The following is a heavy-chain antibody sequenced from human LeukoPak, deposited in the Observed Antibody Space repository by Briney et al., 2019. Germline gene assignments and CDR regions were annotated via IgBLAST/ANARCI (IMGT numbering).Heavy chain of an antibody. J-gene: IGHJ4*02. CDR1: GFTFTPNA. V-gene: IGHV3-23*01. D-gene: IGHD5-12*01. CDR3: AKCGNSGCHLIDY. CDR2: ISGRTGGT. Sequence: GGSLRLSFEASGFTFTPNAMRGVGQPPGKGLGWVSAISGRTGGTYYADSVKGRFTISRDNSKSTLYLQMDSLRAEDTAVYYCAKCGNSGCHLIDYWGQGTLVTVSS.